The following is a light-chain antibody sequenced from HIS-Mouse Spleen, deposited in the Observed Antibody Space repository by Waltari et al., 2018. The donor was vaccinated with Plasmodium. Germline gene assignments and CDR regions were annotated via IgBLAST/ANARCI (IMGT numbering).Light chain of an antibody. Sequence: AIQLTQSPSSLSASVGDRVTITCRASQGISSALAWYQQKPGQAPKLLIYDASSLVSGVPSRFSGSGSGTDFTLTISSLQPEDFATYYCQQFNSYPQGTFGQGTRLEIK. CDR3: QQFNSYPQGT. J-gene: IGKJ5*01. CDR2: DAS. V-gene: IGKV1-13*02. CDR1: QGISSA.